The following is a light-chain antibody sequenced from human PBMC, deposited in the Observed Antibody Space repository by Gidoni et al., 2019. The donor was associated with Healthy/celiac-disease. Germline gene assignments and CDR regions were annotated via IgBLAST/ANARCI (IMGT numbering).Light chain of an antibody. J-gene: IGKJ1*01. CDR2: DAS. CDR1: QSISSW. CDR3: QQT. V-gene: IGKV1-5*01. Sequence: DIQMTQSPSTLSASVGDRVTITCRASQSISSWLAWYQQKPGKAPKLLIYDASSLESGVPSRFSGSGSGTEFTLTISSLQPDDFATYYGQQTFGQGTEVEIK.